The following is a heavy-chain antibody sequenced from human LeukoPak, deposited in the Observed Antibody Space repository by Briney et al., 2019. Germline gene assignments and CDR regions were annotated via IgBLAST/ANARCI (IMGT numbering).Heavy chain of an antibody. CDR3: ARGGSIHGRTDY. J-gene: IGHJ4*02. Sequence: GGALRVSCVSSGLTFSSYTMTGVRQAPGKGVEWVSTISAGGGTTFHADSVKGRFTISRDNSVNTLYLQMDSMTVEDTAVYYCARGGSIHGRTDYWGQGTVVTVSS. CDR2: ISAGGGTT. V-gene: IGHV3-23*01. D-gene: IGHD2-2*01. CDR1: GLTFSSYT.